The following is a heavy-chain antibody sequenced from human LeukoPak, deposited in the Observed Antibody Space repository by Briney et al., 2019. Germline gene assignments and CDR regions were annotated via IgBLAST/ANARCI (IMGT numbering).Heavy chain of an antibody. CDR3: ARELDRSSTWFDP. D-gene: IGHD6-6*01. CDR2: IYTSGST. J-gene: IGHJ5*02. CDR1: GSSITGNYY. V-gene: IGHV4-4*07. Sequence: PSETLSLTCTVSGSSITGNYYWSWIRQPAGKGLEWIGRIYTSGSTNYNPSLKSRVTMSVDTSKNQFSLKLSSVTAADTAVYYCARELDRSSTWFDPRGQGNLVT.